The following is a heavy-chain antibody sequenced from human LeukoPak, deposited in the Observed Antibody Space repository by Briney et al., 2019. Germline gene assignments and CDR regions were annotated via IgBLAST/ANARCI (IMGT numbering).Heavy chain of an antibody. V-gene: IGHV1-69*06. J-gene: IGHJ4*02. CDR3: ARAPADYGDPHFDY. CDR2: IIPIFGTA. Sequence: GASVKVSCKASGGTFSGYAISWVRQAPGQGLEWMGGIIPIFGTANYAQKFQGRVTITADKSTSTAYMELSSLRSEDTAVYYCARAPADYGDPHFDYWGQGTLVTVSS. CDR1: GGTFSGYA. D-gene: IGHD4-17*01.